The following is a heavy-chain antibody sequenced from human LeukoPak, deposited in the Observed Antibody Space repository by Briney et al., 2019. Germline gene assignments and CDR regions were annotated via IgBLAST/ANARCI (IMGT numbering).Heavy chain of an antibody. J-gene: IGHJ6*03. CDR2: INPSGGST. V-gene: IGHV1-46*01. Sequence: EASVKVSCKASGYTFTSYYMHWVRQAPGEGLEWMGIINPSGGSTSYAQKFQGRVTMTRDMSTSTVYMELSSLRSEDTAVYYCARDQGSAYYYGSGIPYYYYYMDVWGKGTTVTVSS. D-gene: IGHD3-10*01. CDR3: ARDQGSAYYYGSGIPYYYYYMDV. CDR1: GYTFTSYY.